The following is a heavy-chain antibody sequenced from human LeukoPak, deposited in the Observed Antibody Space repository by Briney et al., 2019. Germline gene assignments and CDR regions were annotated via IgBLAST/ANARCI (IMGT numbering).Heavy chain of an antibody. D-gene: IGHD2-2*01. Sequence: SETLSLTCTVSGGSISSYYWGWIRQPPGKGLEWIGYIYYSGSTNYNPSLKSRVTISVDTSKNQFSLKLSSVTAADTAVYYCARGDRGDQLPLGYFDYWGQGTLVTVSS. CDR3: ARGDRGDQLPLGYFDY. V-gene: IGHV4-59*01. CDR1: GGSISSYY. CDR2: IYYSGST. J-gene: IGHJ4*02.